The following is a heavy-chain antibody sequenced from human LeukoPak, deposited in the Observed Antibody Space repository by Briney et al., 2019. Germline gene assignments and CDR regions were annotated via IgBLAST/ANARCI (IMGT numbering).Heavy chain of an antibody. V-gene: IGHV4-59*08. CDR3: ARTRYYYNSRSYGAPYYFDY. CDR1: GGSISSYY. D-gene: IGHD3-10*01. CDR2: IYYSGST. Sequence: SETLSLTCTVSGGSISSYYWTWIRQPPGKGLEWIAYIYYSGSTHYNPSLKSRVTISVDTSKNQFSLKLSSVTAADTAVYYCARTRYYYNSRSYGAPYYFDYWGQGTLVTVSS. J-gene: IGHJ4*02.